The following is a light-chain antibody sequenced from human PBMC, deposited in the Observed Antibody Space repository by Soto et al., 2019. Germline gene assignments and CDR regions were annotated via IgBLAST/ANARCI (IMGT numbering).Light chain of an antibody. CDR2: TND. CDR3: AAWDDSLNGWV. V-gene: IGLV1-44*01. Sequence: QSVLTQPPSASGTPGQRVTISCSGSSFNIGRNPVNWYQQFPGTAPKLLIYTNDQRPSGVPDRFSGSKSGTSASLAISGLQSEDEAYYYCAAWDDSLNGWVFGGGTKLTVL. CDR1: SFNIGRNP. J-gene: IGLJ3*02.